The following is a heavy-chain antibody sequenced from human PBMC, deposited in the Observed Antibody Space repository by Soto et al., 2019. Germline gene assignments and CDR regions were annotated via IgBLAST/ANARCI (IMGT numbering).Heavy chain of an antibody. J-gene: IGHJ3*01. Sequence: EVPLVESGGGLVQPGGSLRLSCAGSGFTFSTYWMAWVRQAPGKGLEWVANINQDESEKHYVDSVKGRFTISRDNAKSSLYLQMNSLRAEDTAVYYCVSSNIVGRPGGGQGTMVTVSS. CDR3: VSSNIVGRPG. D-gene: IGHD6-6*01. V-gene: IGHV3-7*01. CDR2: INQDESEK. CDR1: GFTFSTYW.